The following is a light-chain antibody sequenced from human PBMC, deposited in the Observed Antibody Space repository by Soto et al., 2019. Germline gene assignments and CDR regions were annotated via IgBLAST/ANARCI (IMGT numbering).Light chain of an antibody. Sequence: EIVMTQSPGTLSLSPRERATLSCRASQSVSTNLAWYQQIPGQAPRLLIYGASTRATGIPARFSGSGSGTEFTLAISSLQSEDFVVYYCQHYNDWPQTFGLGTKLDIK. J-gene: IGKJ1*01. CDR1: QSVSTN. CDR3: QHYNDWPQT. CDR2: GAS. V-gene: IGKV3-15*01.